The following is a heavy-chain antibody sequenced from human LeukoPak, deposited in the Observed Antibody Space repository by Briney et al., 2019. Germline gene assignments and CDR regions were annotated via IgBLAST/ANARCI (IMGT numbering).Heavy chain of an antibody. CDR2: IKQDGSEK. V-gene: IGHV3-7*01. Sequence: GGSLRLSCAASGFTFSSYWMSWVRQAPGKGLEWVANIKQDGSEKYYVDSVKGRFTISRDNARNSLYLQMNSLRAEDTAVYYCARDGRPLTAADTEWFDPWGQGTLVTVSS. D-gene: IGHD6-13*01. CDR1: GFTFSSYW. J-gene: IGHJ5*02. CDR3: ARDGRPLTAADTEWFDP.